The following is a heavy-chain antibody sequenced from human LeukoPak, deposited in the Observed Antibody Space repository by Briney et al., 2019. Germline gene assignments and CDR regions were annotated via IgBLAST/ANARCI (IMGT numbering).Heavy chain of an antibody. D-gene: IGHD2-21*01. V-gene: IGHV3-15*01. CDR1: GFTFSNVW. J-gene: IGHJ4*02. CDR3: VTDLVIKGYFDY. Sequence: NPGGSLRLSCAASGFTFSNVWMSWVRQVPGKGPEWVGRIRRKTDGETTDHAAPVKGRFTISRDDSKNTLYLQMNSLKTEDTAVYYCVTDLVIKGYFDYWGQGALVTVSS. CDR2: IRRKTDGETT.